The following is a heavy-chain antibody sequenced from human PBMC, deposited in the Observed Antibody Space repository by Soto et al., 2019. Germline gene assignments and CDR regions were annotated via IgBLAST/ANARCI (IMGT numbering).Heavy chain of an antibody. V-gene: IGHV1-18*01. CDR1: GYTFTSYG. D-gene: IGHD3-22*01. CDR3: AKTTYYYDSSGSYAFDI. Sequence: QVQLVQSGAEVKKPGASVKVSCKASGYTFTSYGISWVRQAPGQGLEWMGWISAYNGNTNYAQKLQGRVTMTTDTSTSTAYMELRSLRSDDTAVYYCAKTTYYYDSSGSYAFDIWGQGTMVTVSS. CDR2: ISAYNGNT. J-gene: IGHJ3*02.